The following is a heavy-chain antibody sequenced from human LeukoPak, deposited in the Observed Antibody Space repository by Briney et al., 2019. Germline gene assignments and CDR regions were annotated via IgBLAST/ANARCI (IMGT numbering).Heavy chain of an antibody. CDR1: GFTFSIHG. Sequence: PGGSLRLSCAASGFTFSIHGMSWVRQAPGKGLEWVSFISASDGSTNYADSVKGRFTMSRDTSKNTLYLQMNSLRDDDTATYYCAKGRGSTSICEYWGQGTLVTVSS. D-gene: IGHD2-2*01. CDR2: ISASDGST. CDR3: AKGRGSTSICEY. V-gene: IGHV3-23*01. J-gene: IGHJ4*02.